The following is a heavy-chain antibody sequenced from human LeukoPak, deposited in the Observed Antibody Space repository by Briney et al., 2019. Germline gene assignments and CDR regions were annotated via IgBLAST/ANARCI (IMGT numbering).Heavy chain of an antibody. J-gene: IGHJ4*02. Sequence: PGGSLRLSCEASGFTFSTYWMTWVRQAPGKGLEWLANIKHDGSDKYYAASVKGRFTISRDNARNSLYLQMNSLRAEDTAVYYCATSLDAAMNTGGQGILVTVSS. CDR1: GFTFSTYW. CDR3: ATSLDAAMNT. CDR2: IKHDGSDK. D-gene: IGHD5-18*01. V-gene: IGHV3-7*01.